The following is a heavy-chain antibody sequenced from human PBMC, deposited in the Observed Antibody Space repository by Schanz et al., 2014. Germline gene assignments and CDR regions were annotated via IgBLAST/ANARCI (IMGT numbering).Heavy chain of an antibody. CDR3: ARGGYSSGWYDRDIAHFDY. D-gene: IGHD6-19*01. J-gene: IGHJ4*02. Sequence: VQLQESGPGLVKPSETLSLTCTVSAAFISRYYWSWVRQAPGKGPEWVSSLTGSGGGTYYADSVRGRFAISRDNSKNTLYLEMNSLRAEDTAVYYCARGGYSSGWYDRDIAHFDYWGQGTLXTVSS. CDR2: LTGSGGGT. V-gene: IGHV3-23*01. CDR1: AAFISRYY.